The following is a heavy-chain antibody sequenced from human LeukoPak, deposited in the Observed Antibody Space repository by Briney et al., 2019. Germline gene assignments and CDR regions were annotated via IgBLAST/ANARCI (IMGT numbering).Heavy chain of an antibody. J-gene: IGHJ4*02. CDR1: GFTFSSYA. D-gene: IGHD5-18*01. Sequence: GGSLRLSCAASGFTFSSYAMSWVRQAPGKGLEWVSAISGSGGSTYYADSVKGRFTISRDNSKNTLYLQMNSLRAEDTAVYYCAKDDGESLWFFGNDYWGQGTLVTVSS. CDR3: AKDDGESLWFFGNDY. V-gene: IGHV3-23*01. CDR2: ISGSGGST.